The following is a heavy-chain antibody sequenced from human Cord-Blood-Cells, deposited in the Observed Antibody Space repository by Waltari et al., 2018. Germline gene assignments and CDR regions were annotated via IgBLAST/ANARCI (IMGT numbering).Heavy chain of an antibody. J-gene: IGHJ3*02. D-gene: IGHD2-21*02. CDR3: VRGYRHRPREFVVVTAIPHAFDI. CDR2: INHSGST. V-gene: IGHV4-34*01. CDR1: GGSFSGYY. Sequence: QVQLQQWGAGLLKPSETLSLTCAVYGGSFSGYYWSWIRQPPGKGLEWIGEINHSGSTNYNPSLKGRITISVGTSKNQFSLKLSSVTAADTAVYYCVRGYRHRPREFVVVTAIPHAFDIWGQGTMVTVSS.